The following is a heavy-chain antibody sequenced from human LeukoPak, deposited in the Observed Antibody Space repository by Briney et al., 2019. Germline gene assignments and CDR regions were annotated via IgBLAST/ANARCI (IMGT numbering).Heavy chain of an antibody. J-gene: IGHJ4*02. D-gene: IGHD3-10*01. CDR2: ISGVGGST. CDR3: AKDINPDYYGSGSYSD. Sequence: GGSLRLSCAAYGFTLDDYAMHWVRQAPGKGLEWVSLISGVGGSTYYADSVKGRFSISRDNSKNSLYLQRNSLRTEDTALYYCAKDINPDYYGSGSYSDWGQGTLVTVSS. V-gene: IGHV3-43*02. CDR1: GFTLDDYA.